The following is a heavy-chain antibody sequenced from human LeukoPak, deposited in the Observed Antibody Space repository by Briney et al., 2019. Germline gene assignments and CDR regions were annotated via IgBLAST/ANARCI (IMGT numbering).Heavy chain of an antibody. CDR2: IYYSRST. Sequence: SETLSLTCTVPGGSISSYYWSWIRQPPGKGLEWIGYIYYSRSTNYNPSLKSRVTISIDTSKNQFSLKLRSVTAADTAVYYCARLYDSSSYFDYWGQGTLVTVSS. J-gene: IGHJ4*02. CDR1: GGSISSYY. D-gene: IGHD3-22*01. CDR3: ARLYDSSSYFDY. V-gene: IGHV4-59*08.